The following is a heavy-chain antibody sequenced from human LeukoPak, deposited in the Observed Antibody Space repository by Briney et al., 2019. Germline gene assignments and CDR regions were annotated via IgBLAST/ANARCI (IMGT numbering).Heavy chain of an antibody. CDR3: AKSVESAVTTNPYFDF. D-gene: IGHD4-17*01. V-gene: IGHV3-23*01. CDR2: ISGSGGSK. J-gene: IGHJ4*02. Sequence: GGSLRLSCAASGFTFSDYAMSWVRQALGKGLKWVSVISGSGGSKYNADSVKGRFTISRDNSKNILYLQMNSLRAEDTAVYYCAKSVESAVTTNPYFDFWGQGALVTVSS. CDR1: GFTFSDYA.